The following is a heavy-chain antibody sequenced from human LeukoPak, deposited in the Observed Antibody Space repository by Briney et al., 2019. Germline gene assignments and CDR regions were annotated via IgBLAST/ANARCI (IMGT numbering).Heavy chain of an antibody. CDR2: IYYRGST. D-gene: IGHD3-10*01. J-gene: IGHJ4*02. V-gene: IGHV4-39*01. Sequence: SETLSLTCTVSGGSISNSDYYWGWIRQPPGKGLEWIGIIYYRGSTYNNPSLESRVTLSVDRSKNQFSLKLSSVTAADTAVYYCARRVLLWFGESQYYFDYWGQGILVTVSS. CDR1: GGSISNSDYY. CDR3: ARRVLLWFGESQYYFDY.